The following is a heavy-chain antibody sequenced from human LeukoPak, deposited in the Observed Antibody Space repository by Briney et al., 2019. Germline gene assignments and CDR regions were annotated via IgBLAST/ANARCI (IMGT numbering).Heavy chain of an antibody. J-gene: IGHJ4*02. CDR3: ARAMGSGSYSFDY. CDR2: IYSGGGT. Sequence: SGGSLRLSCAASGFTVSSSYMSWVRQAPGKGLEWVSVIYSGGGTNYADSVKGRFTISRDNSKNTLYLQMNSLRAEDTAVYYCARAMGSGSYSFDYWGQGTLVTVSS. CDR1: GFTVSSSY. V-gene: IGHV3-66*01. D-gene: IGHD3-10*01.